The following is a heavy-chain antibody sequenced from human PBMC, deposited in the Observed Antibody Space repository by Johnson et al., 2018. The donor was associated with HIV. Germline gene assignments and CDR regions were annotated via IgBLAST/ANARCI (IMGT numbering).Heavy chain of an antibody. J-gene: IGHJ3*02. CDR3: ARVVANFDAFDI. CDR2: ISSSGSNI. D-gene: IGHD4/OR15-4a*01. CDR1: GFTFSDYY. V-gene: IGHV3-11*04. Sequence: QMQLVESVGGLVKPGGSLRLSCAPSGFTFSDYYMSWMRQAPGQGLEWVSYISSSGSNIYKADSVKGRCTISRDNAKKPLFLQMNSLRADDTAVYFCARVVANFDAFDIWGQGTMVTLSS.